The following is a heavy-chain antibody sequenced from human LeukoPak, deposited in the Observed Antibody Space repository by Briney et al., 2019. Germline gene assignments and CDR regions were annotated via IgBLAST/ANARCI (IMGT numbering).Heavy chain of an antibody. CDR2: SSRRRHTR. Sequence: PGRSLRLSSAAPGFTFSDNYMSWNRQAPGKGLQWVFFSSRRRHTRYYADSVKGRFTVSRDNAKNSLYLQMSSLRAEDTAVYYCARGITMIVVWGQGTLVTVSS. D-gene: IGHD3-22*01. CDR1: GFTFSDNY. J-gene: IGHJ4*02. CDR3: ARGITMIVV. V-gene: IGHV3-11*01.